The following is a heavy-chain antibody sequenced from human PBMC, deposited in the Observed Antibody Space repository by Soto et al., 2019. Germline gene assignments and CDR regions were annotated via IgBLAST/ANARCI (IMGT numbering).Heavy chain of an antibody. CDR2: ISSSGGST. CDR3: ARLGLGYCSGGSCYLPQH. V-gene: IGHV3-23*01. D-gene: IGHD2-15*01. J-gene: IGHJ1*01. CDR1: GFTFSSYA. Sequence: PGGSLRLSCAASGFTFSSYAMSWVRQAPGKGLEWVSSISSSGGSTYYADSVKGRFTISRDNAKNSLYLQMNSLRAEDTAVYYCARLGLGYCSGGSCYLPQHWGQGTLVTVSS.